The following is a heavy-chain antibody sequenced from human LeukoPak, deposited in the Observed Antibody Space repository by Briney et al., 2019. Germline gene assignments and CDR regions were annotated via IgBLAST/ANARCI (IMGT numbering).Heavy chain of an antibody. Sequence: GESLKISCKGSGYTFTSYWIAWVRQMPGKGLEWMGIIYPVDSDTRYSPSFQGQVTISADKSISTAYLQWSSLKASDAAMYYCARHVGGQRTDYWGQGTLVTVSS. V-gene: IGHV5-51*01. D-gene: IGHD3-16*01. CDR1: GYTFTSYW. CDR3: ARHVGGQRTDY. J-gene: IGHJ4*02. CDR2: IYPVDSDT.